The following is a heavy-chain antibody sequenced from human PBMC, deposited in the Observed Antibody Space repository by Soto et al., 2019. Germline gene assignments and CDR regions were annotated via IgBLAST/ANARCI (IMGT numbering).Heavy chain of an antibody. V-gene: IGHV4-39*01. Sequence: PSETLSLTCTVSGGSISSNSYYWDWSRQPAGKGLEWIGSIYYSGSTYYNPSLKSRVTISVDTSKNQFSLKLSSVTAADTAVYYCARYMVRVVWFDPWGQGTLVTVSS. J-gene: IGHJ5*02. CDR2: IYYSGST. D-gene: IGHD3-10*01. CDR3: ARYMVRVVWFDP. CDR1: GGSISSNSYY.